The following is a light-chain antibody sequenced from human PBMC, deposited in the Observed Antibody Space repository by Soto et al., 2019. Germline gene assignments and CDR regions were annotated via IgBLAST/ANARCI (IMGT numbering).Light chain of an antibody. CDR1: SSDVGSYNY. CDR2: EVS. CDR3: SSYTSSSTL. J-gene: IGLJ1*01. Sequence: QSALTQPASVSGSPGQSITISCTGTSSDVGSYNYVSWYQQHPGKAPKIMIYEVSDRPSGISSRFSGSKSGNTASLTISGLQTEDEADYYCSSYTSSSTLFGTGTKVTVL. V-gene: IGLV2-14*01.